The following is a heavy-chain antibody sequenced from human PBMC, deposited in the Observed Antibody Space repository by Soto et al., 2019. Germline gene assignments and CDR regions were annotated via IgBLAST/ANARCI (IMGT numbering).Heavy chain of an antibody. Sequence: SETLSLTCAVYGGSFSGYYWSWIRQPPGKGLEWIGEINQSGSTNYNPSLKSRVTISVDTSKNQFSLKLSSGTAADTAVYYGARVKGYYDFWSGYYSYYYYGMDVWGQGTTVT. CDR2: INQSGST. J-gene: IGHJ6*01. CDR3: ARVKGYYDFWSGYYSYYYYGMDV. D-gene: IGHD3-3*01. V-gene: IGHV4-34*01. CDR1: GGSFSGYY.